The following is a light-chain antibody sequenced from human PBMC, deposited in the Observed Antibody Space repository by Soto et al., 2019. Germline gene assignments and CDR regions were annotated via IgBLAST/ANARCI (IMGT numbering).Light chain of an antibody. CDR1: SSDVGGYNY. Sequence: QSALTHPASVSGSPGQSITISCTGTSSDVGGYNYVSWYQQHPGKAPKLMIYDVSNRPSGVSNRFSGSKSGNTASLTISGLQDEDEADYYCSSYTRSSTYVFGTGTRSPS. CDR2: DVS. CDR3: SSYTRSSTYV. V-gene: IGLV2-14*01. J-gene: IGLJ1*01.